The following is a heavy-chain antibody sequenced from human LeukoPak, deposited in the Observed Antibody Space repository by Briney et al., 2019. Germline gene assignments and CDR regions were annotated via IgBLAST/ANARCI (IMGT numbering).Heavy chain of an antibody. Sequence: SETLPLTCTVSGGSISSTTYYWGWVRQPPGKGLEWIGSIYYSGSTYYNPSLKSRVTISVDTSKNQFSLKLTSVTAADTAVYYCVRSKVVVTNWFDPWGQGILVTVSS. CDR2: IYYSGST. CDR3: VRSKVVVTNWFDP. CDR1: GGSISSTTYY. D-gene: IGHD3-22*01. J-gene: IGHJ5*02. V-gene: IGHV4-39*01.